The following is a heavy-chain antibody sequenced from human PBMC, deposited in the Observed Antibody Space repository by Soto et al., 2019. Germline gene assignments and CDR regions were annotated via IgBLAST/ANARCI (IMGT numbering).Heavy chain of an antibody. V-gene: IGHV5-10-1*01. J-gene: IGHJ4*02. D-gene: IGHD3-22*01. CDR1: GYSFTSYW. Sequence: GESLKISCKGSGYSFTSYWISWVRQMPGKGLEWMGRIDPSDSYTNYSPSFQGHVTISADKSISTAYLQWSSLKASDTAMYYCARQGLDSSGYLVYFDYWGQGTLVTVSS. CDR2: IDPSDSYT. CDR3: ARQGLDSSGYLVYFDY.